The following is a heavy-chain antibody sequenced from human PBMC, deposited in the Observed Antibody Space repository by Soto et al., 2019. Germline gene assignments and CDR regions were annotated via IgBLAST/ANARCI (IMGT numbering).Heavy chain of an antibody. CDR1: GGTFMTYT. CDR3: AREGGAYGAYDD. D-gene: IGHD3-10*01. CDR2: ITLVFCTA. J-gene: IGHJ4*01. Sequence: QVQLVQSGAEVKKPGSSVKVSCKASGGTFMTYTISWVRQAPGQWLEWMGWITLVFCTAVYAQKFQVRVTLTGDECTGTVYMEPLGMRSEDTAVYYCAREGGAYGAYDDWGHGTLVSVSS. V-gene: IGHV1-69*01.